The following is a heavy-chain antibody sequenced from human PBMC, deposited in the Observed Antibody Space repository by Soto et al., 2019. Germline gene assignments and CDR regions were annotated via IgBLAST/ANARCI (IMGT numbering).Heavy chain of an antibody. J-gene: IGHJ6*03. CDR1: GYTFTSYD. CDR3: AREGFIPGRNYNPYYYYYMDV. CDR2: MNPNSGNT. D-gene: IGHD1-7*01. V-gene: IGHV1-8*01. Sequence: RASVKVSCKASGYTFTSYDINRVRQATGQGLEWIGLMNPNSGNTGYAQKFQGRVTMTRNTSISTAYMELSSLRSEDTAVYYCAREGFIPGRNYNPYYYYYMDVWGKGTTVTVSS.